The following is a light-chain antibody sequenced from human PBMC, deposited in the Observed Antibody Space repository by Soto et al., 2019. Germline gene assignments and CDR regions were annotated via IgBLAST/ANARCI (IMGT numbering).Light chain of an antibody. J-gene: IGLJ2*01. V-gene: IGLV2-14*01. CDR3: SSFSSITREV. Sequence: ALTQPASVSGSPGQSITISCTGTSSDVGGYSYVSWYQQHPGKTPKLMIYEVSNRPSGVSHRFSGSKSGNTASLTISGLQTEDEADYYCSSFSSITREVFGGGTKLTVL. CDR1: SSDVGGYSY. CDR2: EVS.